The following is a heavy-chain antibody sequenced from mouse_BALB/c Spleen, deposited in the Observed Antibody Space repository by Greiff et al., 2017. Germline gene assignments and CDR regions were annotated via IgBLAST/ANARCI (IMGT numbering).Heavy chain of an antibody. CDR3: ARSYDYAFAD. CDR2: IYTGNGDT. D-gene: IGHD2-4*01. CDR1: GYTFTSYN. Sequence: QVQLKQPGAELVKPGASVKMSCKASGYTFTSYNMHWVKQTPGQGLEWIGAIYTGNGDTSYNQKFKGKATMTAAKSSSTADMQRSSLTSGYSVVYYCARSYDYAFADWGQGTTLTGSS. J-gene: IGHJ2*01. V-gene: IGHV1-12*01.